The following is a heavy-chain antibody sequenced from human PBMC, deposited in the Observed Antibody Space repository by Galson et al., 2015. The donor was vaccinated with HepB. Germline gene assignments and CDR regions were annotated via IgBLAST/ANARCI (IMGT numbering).Heavy chain of an antibody. CDR2: ISDDGGHT. Sequence: SLRLSCAASGFTFRNNAMTWVRQAPGKGLEWVSCISDDGGHTYYADSVKGRFTISRDNSKNRLYLQVNSLRADDTAVYYCAKSPYDLWSGRSDYYVMDVWGQGTTVTVSS. CDR3: AKSPYDLWSGRSDYYVMDV. CDR1: GFTFRNNA. J-gene: IGHJ6*02. D-gene: IGHD3-3*01. V-gene: IGHV3-23*01.